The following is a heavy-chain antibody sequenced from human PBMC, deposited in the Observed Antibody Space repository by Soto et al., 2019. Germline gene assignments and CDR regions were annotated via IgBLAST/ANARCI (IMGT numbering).Heavy chain of an antibody. V-gene: IGHV4-30-4*01. CDR3: ARYVDNSGFDI. CDR1: SGSISTGGSY. CDR2: IYYSGSS. D-gene: IGHD4-4*01. J-gene: IGHJ3*02. Sequence: QVQLQESGPGLVMPSQTLSLTCIVSSGSISTGGSYWSWIRQSPGKGLEWIGYIYYSGSSHSNPSLRSRVTISVDTSKNEFALKLTSVTSADTAVYYCARYVDNSGFDIWGQGTMVTVSS.